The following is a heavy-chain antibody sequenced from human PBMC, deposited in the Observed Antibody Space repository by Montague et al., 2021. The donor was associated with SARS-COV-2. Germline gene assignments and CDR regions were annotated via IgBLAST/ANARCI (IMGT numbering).Heavy chain of an antibody. Sequence: PALVTPTQTLTLTCTFSGFSLSTSGMCVSWIRQPPGKALEWLARIDWADDKYYSTSLKTRLTISKDTSKNQVVLTMTNMDPVDTATYYCAREIAAAPDYWGQGTLGTVSS. J-gene: IGHJ4*02. CDR3: AREIAAAPDY. CDR1: GFSLSTSGMC. V-gene: IGHV2-70*11. CDR2: IDWADDK. D-gene: IGHD6-13*01.